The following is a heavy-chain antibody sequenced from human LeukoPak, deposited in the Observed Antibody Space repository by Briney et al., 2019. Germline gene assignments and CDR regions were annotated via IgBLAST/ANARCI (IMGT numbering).Heavy chain of an antibody. D-gene: IGHD4-23*01. V-gene: IGHV1-18*01. J-gene: IGHJ4*02. Sequence: ASLKVSCKASGYTFTSYGISWVRQAPGQGLEWMGWISAYNGNTNYAQKLQGRVTMTTDTSTSTAYMELRSLRSDDTAVYYCARDRGGTVVTRFDYWGQGILVSVSS. CDR3: ARDRGGTVVTRFDY. CDR1: GYTFTSYG. CDR2: ISAYNGNT.